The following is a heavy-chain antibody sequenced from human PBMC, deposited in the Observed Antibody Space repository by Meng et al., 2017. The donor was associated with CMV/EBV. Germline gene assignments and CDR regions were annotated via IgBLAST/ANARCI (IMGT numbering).Heavy chain of an antibody. V-gene: IGHV3-74*01. J-gene: IGHJ6*02. CDR3: ARDGKKTLGLYMVRGVIGYYGMDV. Sequence: GGSLRLSCAASGFTFSSYWMHWVRQAPGKGLVWVSRINSDGSSTSYADSVKGRFTISRDNAKNSLYLQMNSLRVEDTAVYYCARDGKKTLGLYMVRGVIGYYGMDVWGQGTTVTVSS. D-gene: IGHD3-10*01. CDR1: GFTFSSYW. CDR2: INSDGSST.